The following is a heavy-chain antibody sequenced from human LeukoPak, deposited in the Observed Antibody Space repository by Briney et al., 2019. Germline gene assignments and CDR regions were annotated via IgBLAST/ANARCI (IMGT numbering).Heavy chain of an antibody. V-gene: IGHV3-7*05. Sequence: PGGSLRLSCAASGFSFSNYAISWVRQAPGKGLEWVANIKQDGGEKYYVDSVRGRFAISRDNAKNSLYLQMNSLRAEDTAVYYCARHSRGYDYWGQGTLVTVSS. J-gene: IGHJ4*02. CDR2: IKQDGGEK. D-gene: IGHD6-25*01. CDR1: GFSFSNYA. CDR3: ARHSRGYDY.